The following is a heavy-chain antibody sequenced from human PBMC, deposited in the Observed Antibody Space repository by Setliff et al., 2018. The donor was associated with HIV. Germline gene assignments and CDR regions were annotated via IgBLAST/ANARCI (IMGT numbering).Heavy chain of an antibody. CDR1: GYSISNGYY. CDR3: VRGYCSSTTCYEDYYYMDV. D-gene: IGHD2-2*01. V-gene: IGHV4-38-2*01. Sequence: SETLSLTCALSGYSISNGYYWGWIRQPPGKGLEYIGSIFFTGNTIYNPSLKARVTLSVDMSKNQVFLRLSSVTAADTAVYYCVRGYCSSTTCYEDYYYMDVWGKGSTVTVSS. J-gene: IGHJ6*03. CDR2: IFFTGNT.